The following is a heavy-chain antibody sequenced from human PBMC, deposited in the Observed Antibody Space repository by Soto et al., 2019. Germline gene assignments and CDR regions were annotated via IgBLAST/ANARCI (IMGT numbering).Heavy chain of an antibody. CDR3: ARARGVRCIRTSCYQYYYYGMDV. Sequence: LSLTCTVSGGSVSSGSYYWSWIRQPPGKGLEWIGYIYYSGSTNYNPSLKSRVTISVDTSKNQFSLKLSSVTAADTAVYYCARARGVRCIRTSCYQYYYYGMDVWGQGTTVTVSS. V-gene: IGHV4-61*01. D-gene: IGHD2-2*01. CDR2: IYYSGST. CDR1: GGSVSSGSYY. J-gene: IGHJ6*02.